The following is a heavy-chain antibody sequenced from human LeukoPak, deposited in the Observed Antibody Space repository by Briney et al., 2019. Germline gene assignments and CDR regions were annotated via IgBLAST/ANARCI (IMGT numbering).Heavy chain of an antibody. Sequence: ASVKVSCKASGYTFTSYGISWVRQAPGQGLEWMGWISAYNGNTNYAQKLQGRVTMTTDTSTSTAYMELRSLRSEDTAVYYCARGFSPYCSSTSCYLGDYYYMDVWGKGTTVTISS. CDR1: GYTFTSYG. CDR3: ARGFSPYCSSTSCYLGDYYYMDV. CDR2: ISAYNGNT. J-gene: IGHJ6*03. V-gene: IGHV1-18*01. D-gene: IGHD2-2*01.